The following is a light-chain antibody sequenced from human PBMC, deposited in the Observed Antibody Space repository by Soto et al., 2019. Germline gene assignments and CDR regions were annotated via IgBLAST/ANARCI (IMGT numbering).Light chain of an antibody. Sequence: DIVMTQSPLSLSVTPGAPASISCRSSQSLLYSNGYNYLDWYLQKPGQSPQLLIYMASARVAGVRDRFTGSGSGTEFTLTISRVEAEDVGVYYCRQARQTPPTFGQGTKVEMK. CDR2: MAS. CDR1: QSLLYSNGYNY. CDR3: RQARQTPPT. J-gene: IGKJ1*01. V-gene: IGKV2-28*01.